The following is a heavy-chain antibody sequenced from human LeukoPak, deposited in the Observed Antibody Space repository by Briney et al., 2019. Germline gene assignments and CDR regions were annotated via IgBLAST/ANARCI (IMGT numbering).Heavy chain of an antibody. J-gene: IGHJ4*02. CDR1: GDSISSHHY. D-gene: IGHD3-10*01. CDR3: ARHYGGSGSYYLLDY. V-gene: IGHV4-39*01. CDR2: IYYSGST. Sequence: PSGTLSLTCAVSGDSISSHHYWGWIRQPPGKGLEWIGSIYYSGSTYYNPSLKSRVTISVDTSKNQFSLKLSSVTAADTAVYYCARHYGGSGSYYLLDYWGQGTLVTVSS.